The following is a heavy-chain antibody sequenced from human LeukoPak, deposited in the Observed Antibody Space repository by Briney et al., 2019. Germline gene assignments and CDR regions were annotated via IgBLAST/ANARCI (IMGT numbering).Heavy chain of an antibody. CDR2: ISWDGGST. D-gene: IGHD5-12*01. Sequence: QTGGSLRLSCAASGFTFDDYAMHWVRQAPGKGLEWVSLISWDGGSTYYADSVKGRFTISRDNSKNSLYLQMNSLRAEDTALYYCAKDIFRGRGYSGSADYWGQGTLVTVSS. CDR1: GFTFDDYA. J-gene: IGHJ4*02. CDR3: AKDIFRGRGYSGSADY. V-gene: IGHV3-43D*03.